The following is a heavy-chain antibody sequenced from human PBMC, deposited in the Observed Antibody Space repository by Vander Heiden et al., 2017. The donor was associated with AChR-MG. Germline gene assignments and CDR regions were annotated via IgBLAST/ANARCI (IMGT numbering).Heavy chain of an antibody. Sequence: QVQLVQSGSAVKKPGASVKVSCKASAYTFTGYYMHWVRQAPGQGLEWMGWINPNNGGTNDAQKFQGRVTMTRDTSISTAYMELSRLRSDDTAVYYCARDRKGSRVVIAIKGYYYGMDVWGQGTTVTVSS. J-gene: IGHJ6*02. CDR1: AYTFTGYY. CDR2: INPNNGGT. D-gene: IGHD2-21*01. CDR3: ARDRKGSRVVIAIKGYYYGMDV. V-gene: IGHV1-2*02.